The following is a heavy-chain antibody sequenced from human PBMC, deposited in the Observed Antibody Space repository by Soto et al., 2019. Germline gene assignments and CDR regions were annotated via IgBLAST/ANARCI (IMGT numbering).Heavy chain of an antibody. CDR1: GYTFTSYG. J-gene: IGHJ4*02. V-gene: IGHV1-18*01. D-gene: IGHD5-18*01. CDR2: ISAYNGNT. Sequence: ASVKVSCKASGYTFTSYGIICVRQAPGQGLEWMGWISAYNGNTNYAQKFQGRVTMTTDTSTSTAYMELGSLRSDDTAVYYCARDGYSYGRKLDFWGQGTLVTVSS. CDR3: ARDGYSYGRKLDF.